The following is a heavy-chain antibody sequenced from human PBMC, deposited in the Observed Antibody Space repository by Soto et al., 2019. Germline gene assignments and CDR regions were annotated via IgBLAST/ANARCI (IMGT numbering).Heavy chain of an antibody. V-gene: IGHV4-34*01. CDR3: SRGQEGVVATH. CDR2: IKDGARN. CDR1: GGSLSGYY. Sequence: QVQLQQWGAGLLKHSETLSLNCAVNGGSLSGYYWSWIRQPPGKGLEWIGEIKDGARNNYRPSLKSRATISSDTSNNQCSLRLYSVTAADTGVYYWSRGQEGVVATHWDQGTLVTVSS. J-gene: IGHJ4*02. D-gene: IGHD5-12*01.